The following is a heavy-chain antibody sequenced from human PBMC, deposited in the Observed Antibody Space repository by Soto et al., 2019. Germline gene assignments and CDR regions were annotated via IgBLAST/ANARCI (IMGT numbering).Heavy chain of an antibody. CDR1: GFTFSSYA. J-gene: IGHJ4*02. D-gene: IGHD2-15*01. CDR2: ISGSGGST. V-gene: IGHV3-23*01. Sequence: GGSLRLSCAASGFTFSSYAMSWVRQAPGKGLEWVSAISGSGGSTYYADSVKGRFTISRDNSKNRLYLQMNSLRAEDTAVYYCARGGLAPYCSGGSCDFDYWGQGTLVTVSS. CDR3: ARGGLAPYCSGGSCDFDY.